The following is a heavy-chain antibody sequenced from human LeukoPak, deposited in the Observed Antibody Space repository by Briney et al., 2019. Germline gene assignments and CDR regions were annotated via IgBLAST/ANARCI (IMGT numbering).Heavy chain of an antibody. CDR3: TRVEETATTAAIIRKYSYYYYYMDV. D-gene: IGHD4-11*01. Sequence: GGSPRLSCAASGFTFSSYGMHWVRQAPGKGLEWVAFIRYDGSNKYYADSVKGRFTISRDNSKNTLYLQMSSLRAEDTAVYYCTRVEETATTAAIIRKYSYYYYYMDVWGKGNTVTVSS. J-gene: IGHJ6*03. V-gene: IGHV3-30*02. CDR2: IRYDGSNK. CDR1: GFTFSSYG.